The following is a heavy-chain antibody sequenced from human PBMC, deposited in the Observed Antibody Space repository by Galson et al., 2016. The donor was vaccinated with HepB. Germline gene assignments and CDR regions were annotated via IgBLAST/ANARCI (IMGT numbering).Heavy chain of an antibody. CDR3: ARDGGGTGGYCYYAMDV. CDR1: GFTFSTYA. V-gene: IGHV3-30*04. J-gene: IGHJ6*02. D-gene: IGHD1-14*01. Sequence: SLRLSCAASGFTFSTYAMHWVRQAPGKGLEWVALISYDGSNKYYADPVKGRFTISRDNAKNSLYLQMNSLRAEDTAVYYCARDGGGTGGYCYYAMDVWGQGTTVTVSS. CDR2: ISYDGSNK.